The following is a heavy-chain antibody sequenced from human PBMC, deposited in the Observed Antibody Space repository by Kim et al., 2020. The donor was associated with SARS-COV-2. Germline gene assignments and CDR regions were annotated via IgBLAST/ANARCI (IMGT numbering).Heavy chain of an antibody. Sequence: GGSLRLSCAASGFSFGDSAMHWVRQAPGKGLEWVSGIRWKSDSLGYVDSVKGRFTISRDDAKNSLYLQMNSLRAEDTALYYCAKALGPHYYYGTDVWGQGTTVTVSS. D-gene: IGHD7-27*01. CDR2: IRWKSDSL. J-gene: IGHJ6*02. V-gene: IGHV3-9*01. CDR1: GFSFGDSA. CDR3: AKALGPHYYYGTDV.